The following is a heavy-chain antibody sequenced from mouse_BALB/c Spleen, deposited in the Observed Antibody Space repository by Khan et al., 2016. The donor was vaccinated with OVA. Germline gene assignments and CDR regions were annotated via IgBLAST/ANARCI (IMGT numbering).Heavy chain of an antibody. CDR2: ISYSGST. Sequence: EVKLLESGPGLVKPSQSLSLTCTVTGYSITSGYGWNWLRQFPGNKLEWMGYISYSGSTNYNPSLTSQIYITRDTSKNQFFLQLNSVPTEDTATYYCARTARIKYWGQGTTRTVSS. J-gene: IGHJ2*01. D-gene: IGHD1-2*01. V-gene: IGHV3-2*02. CDR1: GYSITSGYG. CDR3: ARTARIKY.